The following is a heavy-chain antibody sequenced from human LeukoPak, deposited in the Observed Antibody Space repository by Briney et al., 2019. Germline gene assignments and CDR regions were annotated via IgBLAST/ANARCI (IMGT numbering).Heavy chain of an antibody. V-gene: IGHV3-21*01. J-gene: IGHJ5*02. D-gene: IGHD5-12*01. CDR2: ISSSSSYI. Sequence: GGSLRLSCAAPGFTFSSYSMNWVRQAPGKGLEWVSSISSSSSYIYYADSVKGRFTISRDNAKNSLYLQMNSLRAEDTAVYYCARGRRGYDEDWFDPWGQGTLVTVSS. CDR1: GFTFSSYS. CDR3: ARGRRGYDEDWFDP.